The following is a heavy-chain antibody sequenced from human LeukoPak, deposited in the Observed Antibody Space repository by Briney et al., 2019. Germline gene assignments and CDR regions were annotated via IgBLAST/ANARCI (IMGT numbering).Heavy chain of an antibody. CDR3: ARYFAGTIIGVVTPQY. J-gene: IGHJ4*02. V-gene: IGHV1-2*02. Sequence: ASVKVSFKASGSTFTGYYINWVRQAPGQGLEWMGGINTNSGGTNYEQKDPVRGTMTRDTSISTAYMELSRLRTDDTAVYYCARYFAGTIIGVVTPQYWGQGTLVTVSS. D-gene: IGHD3-3*01. CDR2: INTNSGGT. CDR1: GSTFTGYY.